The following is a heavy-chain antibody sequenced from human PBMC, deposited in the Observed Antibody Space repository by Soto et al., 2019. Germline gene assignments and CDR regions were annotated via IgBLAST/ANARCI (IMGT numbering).Heavy chain of an antibody. Sequence: QLQLQESGPGLVKPSETLSLTCTVSGGSISSSSYYWGWIRQPPGKGVEWIGSIYYSGSTYYNPSLKSRVTISVDTSKNQFSLKMSSVTAADTAVYYCATYSSSWYVVYWGQGTLVTVSS. D-gene: IGHD6-13*01. CDR1: GGSISSSSYY. CDR3: ATYSSSWYVVY. V-gene: IGHV4-39*01. CDR2: IYYSGST. J-gene: IGHJ4*02.